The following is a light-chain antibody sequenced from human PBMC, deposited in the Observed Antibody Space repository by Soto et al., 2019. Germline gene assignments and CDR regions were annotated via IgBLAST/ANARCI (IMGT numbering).Light chain of an antibody. J-gene: IGLJ1*01. CDR3: SSYTTSSAVV. V-gene: IGLV2-14*01. CDR2: PPS. Sequence: QSALTPPHSVSGSPGQSIPISCTGTTRDVGAYKYVSWSQHHALRAHQPPIFPPSNRPSQVSNRFSGSKSGNTATLTISGLQARDEADYYCSSYTTSSAVVFGTGTKVTIL. CDR1: TRDVGAYKY.